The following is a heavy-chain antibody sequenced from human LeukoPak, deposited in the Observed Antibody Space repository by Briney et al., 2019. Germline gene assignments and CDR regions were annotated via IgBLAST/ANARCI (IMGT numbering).Heavy chain of an antibody. J-gene: IGHJ5*02. CDR2: IDPNSGGT. D-gene: IGHD6-13*01. CDR3: ARAGGSSSRNWFDP. Sequence: GASVKVSCKASGYTFTGYYMHWVRQAPGQGLEWMGWIDPNSGGTNYAQKFQGRVTMTRDTSISTAYMELSRLRSDDTAVYYCARAGGSSSRNWFDPWGQGTLVTVSS. V-gene: IGHV1-2*02. CDR1: GYTFTGYY.